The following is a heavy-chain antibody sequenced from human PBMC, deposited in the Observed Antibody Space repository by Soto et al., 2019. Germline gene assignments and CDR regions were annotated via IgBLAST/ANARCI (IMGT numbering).Heavy chain of an antibody. CDR1: GFTFGDYY. CDR3: AKGDYGSGSYYIVF. D-gene: IGHD3-10*01. CDR2: ISGSGSST. V-gene: IGHV3-23*01. Sequence: PVGPLRLSYAASGFTFGDYYMSWIRKAPGKGLEWVSAISGSGSSTYYADSVKGRFTISRDNSKNTLYLQMNSLRAEDTAVYYCAKGDYGSGSYYIVFWGQGTLVTVSS. J-gene: IGHJ4*02.